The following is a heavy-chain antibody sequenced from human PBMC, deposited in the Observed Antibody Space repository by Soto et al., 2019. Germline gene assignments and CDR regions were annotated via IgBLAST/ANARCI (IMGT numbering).Heavy chain of an antibody. CDR3: ARWYSSGWYYLDH. Sequence: GESLKISCNGSGYSFTSDWIGWVGQMPGKGLEWMGIIYPGDSDTRYSPSFEGQVTISADKSISTAYLQWSSLKASDTAMYYCARWYSSGWYYLDHWGQGTLVTVSS. D-gene: IGHD6-19*01. V-gene: IGHV5-51*01. CDR2: IYPGDSDT. J-gene: IGHJ4*02. CDR1: GYSFTSDW.